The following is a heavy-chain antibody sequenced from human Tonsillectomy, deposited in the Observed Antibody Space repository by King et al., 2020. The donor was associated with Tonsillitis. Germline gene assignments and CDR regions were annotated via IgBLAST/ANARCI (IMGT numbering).Heavy chain of an antibody. D-gene: IGHD2-21*02. CDR1: AFTFSSYG. V-gene: IGHV3-30*18. CDR2: ISYDGSNK. J-gene: IGHJ4*02. Sequence: VQLVESGGGVVQPGRSLRLSCAASAFTFSSYGMHWVRQAPGKGLEWVAVISYDGSNKYYADSVKGRFTISRDNYKNTLYLQMNSLRAEDTAVYYCAKEWHIVVVTARPPFDYWGQGTLVTVSS. CDR3: AKEWHIVVVTARPPFDY.